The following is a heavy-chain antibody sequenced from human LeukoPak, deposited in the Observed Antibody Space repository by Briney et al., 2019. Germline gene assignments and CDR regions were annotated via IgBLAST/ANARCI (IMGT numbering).Heavy chain of an antibody. D-gene: IGHD3-22*01. CDR1: GGSFSGYY. CDR3: ARGRPGPYYDSSGYYLRSGAFDI. Sequence: SETLSLTCAVYGGSFSGYYWSWIRQPPGKGLEWIGEINHSGSTNYNPSLKSRVTISVDTSKNQFSLKLSSVTAADTAVYYCARGRPGPYYDSSGYYLRSGAFDIWGQGTMVTVSS. V-gene: IGHV4-34*01. CDR2: INHSGST. J-gene: IGHJ3*02.